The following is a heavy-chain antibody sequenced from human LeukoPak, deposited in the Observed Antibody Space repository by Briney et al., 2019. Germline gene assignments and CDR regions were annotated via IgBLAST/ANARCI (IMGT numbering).Heavy chain of an antibody. CDR3: ARGPWRLQSIDY. V-gene: IGHV4-39*07. CDR2: IYHSGST. CDR1: GGSISSTNDY. D-gene: IGHD6-25*01. Sequence: PSETLSLTCTVAGGSISSTNDYWGWIRQPPGKGLEWIGTIYHSGSTHSNPSLKSRVTISVDTSKNQFSLKLSSVTVADTAVYYCARGPWRLQSIDYWGQGTLVTVSS. J-gene: IGHJ4*02.